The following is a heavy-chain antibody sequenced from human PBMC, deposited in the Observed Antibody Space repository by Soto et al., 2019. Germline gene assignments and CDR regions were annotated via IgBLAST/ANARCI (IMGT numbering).Heavy chain of an antibody. V-gene: IGHV4-4*07. CDR1: AGSLTVYY. CDR2: IYTSGTT. CDR3: ARAAYNYGLFYY. D-gene: IGHD5-18*01. Sequence: SEERSPPSTVSAGSLTVYYLNWFRQPAEKGMEWIGHIYTSGTTNYNPSFKSRVTMSLDTSQNQFSLRLTSVTAADTAVYDGARAAYNYGLFYYWGQGTPVTVSS. J-gene: IGHJ4*02.